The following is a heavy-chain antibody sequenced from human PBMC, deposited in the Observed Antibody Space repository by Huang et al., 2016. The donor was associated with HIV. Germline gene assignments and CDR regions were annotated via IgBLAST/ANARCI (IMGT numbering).Heavy chain of an antibody. CDR2: IYYSGSA. V-gene: IGHV4-59*01. CDR3: ARLHSPSSLWYFDY. D-gene: IGHD6-13*01. CDR1: GGSTSAFY. J-gene: IGHJ4*02. Sequence: QVQLQESGPGLAKPSETLSLTCSVSGGSTSAFYWSWIRQPPRKGLEWIGDIYYSGSANYNPSLKGRVTMSIDTSKNQFSRKLNSVTAADTAVYYCARLHSPSSLWYFDYWGQGTLLTVSS.